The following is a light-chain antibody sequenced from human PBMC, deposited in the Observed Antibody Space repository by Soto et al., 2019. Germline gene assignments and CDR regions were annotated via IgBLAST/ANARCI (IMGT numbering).Light chain of an antibody. CDR2: DVS. V-gene: IGLV2-11*01. Sequence: QSVLTQPRSVSGSPGQSASFSCAGTRSDIGGYNYVSWYQQHPGKAPKLMIFDVSKRPSGVPDRFSGSKSGNTASLTISGLQAEDEADYYCCSYAGNYFWVFGGGTQLTVL. CDR3: CSYAGNYFWV. CDR1: RSDIGGYNY. J-gene: IGLJ3*02.